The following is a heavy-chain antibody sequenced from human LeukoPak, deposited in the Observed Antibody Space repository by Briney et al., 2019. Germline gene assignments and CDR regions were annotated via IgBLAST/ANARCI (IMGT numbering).Heavy chain of an antibody. V-gene: IGHV3-23*01. CDR3: AKGRPSSGWYYFDY. Sequence: GGSLRLSCAASGFTFSSYGMHWVRQAPGKGLEWVSAISGSGGSTYYADSVKGRFTISRDNSKNTLYLQMNSLRAEDTAVYYCAKGRPSSGWYYFDYWGQGTLVTVSS. CDR1: GFTFSSYG. CDR2: ISGSGGST. D-gene: IGHD6-19*01. J-gene: IGHJ4*02.